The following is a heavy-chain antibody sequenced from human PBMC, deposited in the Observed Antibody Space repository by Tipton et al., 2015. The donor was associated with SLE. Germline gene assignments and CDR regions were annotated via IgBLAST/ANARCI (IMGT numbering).Heavy chain of an antibody. J-gene: IGHJ6*02. V-gene: IGHV3-66*01. CDR2: IYRGGTT. CDR1: GFSVSNNF. Sequence: GSLRLSCAVSGFSVSNNFMSWVRQAPGKGLEWVSIIYRGGTTYYADSVKGRFTISRDHSKNTLYLQINSLRAEDTAVYYCARERPDYGAGLSYYGMDVWGQGTSVTVSS. CDR3: ARERPDYGAGLSYYGMDV. D-gene: IGHD4-17*01.